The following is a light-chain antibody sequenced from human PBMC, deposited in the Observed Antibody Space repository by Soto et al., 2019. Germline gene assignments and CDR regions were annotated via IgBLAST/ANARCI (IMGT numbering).Light chain of an antibody. J-gene: IGLJ3*02. CDR3: SSYTSSSTLV. V-gene: IGLV2-14*01. Sequence: QSALTQPASVSGSPGQSITISCTGTSRDVGAYNYVSWYQQHPGEAPKLMIYEVTNRPSGISNRFSGSKSGNTASLTISGLQAEDEADYYCSSYTSSSTLVFGGGTKVTVL. CDR2: EVT. CDR1: SRDVGAYNY.